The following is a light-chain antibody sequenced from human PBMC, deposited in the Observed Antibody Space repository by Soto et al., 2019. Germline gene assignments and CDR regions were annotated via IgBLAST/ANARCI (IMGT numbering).Light chain of an antibody. Sequence: EIVLTQSPATLSLSPGERATLSCGASQSVSSSYLAWYQQQPGLAPRLLIYDASSRATGIPDRFSGSGSGTDFTLTISRLEPEDFAVYYCQQYGSSPPITFSQGTRLEIK. CDR2: DAS. V-gene: IGKV3D-20*01. CDR3: QQYGSSPPIT. J-gene: IGKJ5*01. CDR1: QSVSSSY.